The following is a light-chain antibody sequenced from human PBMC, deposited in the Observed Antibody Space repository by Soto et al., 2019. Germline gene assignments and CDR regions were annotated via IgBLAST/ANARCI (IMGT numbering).Light chain of an antibody. CDR3: QQHNTYPET. CDR1: QSISSG. J-gene: IGKJ1*01. Sequence: DMQMTQYPSTLSASVGDRVTITCRASQSISSGLAWYQQKAGKAPKLLIYAASTLESGVPSRFSGSGSGTEFTLTITSLQPDDFATYYCQQHNTYPETFGQGTKVDI. V-gene: IGKV1-5*01. CDR2: AAS.